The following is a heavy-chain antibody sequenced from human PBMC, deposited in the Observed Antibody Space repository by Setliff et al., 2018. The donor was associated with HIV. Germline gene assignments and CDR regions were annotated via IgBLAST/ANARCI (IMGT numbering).Heavy chain of an antibody. Sequence: LSLTCAVSGYSIRDNFFWGWVRQPPGKGLEWIGRMHTSGNTNYNPSLKSRVAISVDTSKNQFSLNLNSVTAADTAVYYCARLGAEDFSDYDWVDYWGQGTLVTVS. J-gene: IGHJ4*02. CDR2: MHTSGNT. V-gene: IGHV4-61*02. CDR1: GYSIRDNFF. D-gene: IGHD5-12*01. CDR3: ARLGAEDFSDYDWVDY.